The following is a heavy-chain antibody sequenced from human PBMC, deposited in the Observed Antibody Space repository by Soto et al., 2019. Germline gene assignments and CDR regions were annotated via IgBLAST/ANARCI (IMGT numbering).Heavy chain of an antibody. CDR1: GFTFSNYA. J-gene: IGHJ4*02. CDR2: VSGDGRGT. D-gene: IGHD4-17*01. CDR3: AKDPNGDYVGAFDY. V-gene: IGHV3-23*01. Sequence: EVQLLESGGALLQTGGSLRLSCAASGFTFSNYAVTWVRQAPGRGLEWVSSVSGDGRGTRYADSVRGRFTISRDNSKNTLYLQMNSLTAEDTAIYYCAKDPNGDYVGAFDYWGQGTLVTVSS.